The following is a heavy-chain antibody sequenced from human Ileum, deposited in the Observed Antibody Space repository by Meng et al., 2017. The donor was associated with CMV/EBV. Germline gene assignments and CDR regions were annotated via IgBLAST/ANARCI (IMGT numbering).Heavy chain of an antibody. CDR1: GDSISGYH. Sequence: QVQLQESGPGLVKASETLSPTCIVSGDSISGYHWTWIRKPAGKGLEWIGRLRTSGTTDHNPSLKSRVTLSIDTSKNQFSLKLNSVTAADTAVYYCGRAGARGVPVDMWGQGTLVTVSS. J-gene: IGHJ4*02. CDR2: LRTSGTT. CDR3: GRAGARGVPVDM. D-gene: IGHD3-10*01. V-gene: IGHV4-4*07.